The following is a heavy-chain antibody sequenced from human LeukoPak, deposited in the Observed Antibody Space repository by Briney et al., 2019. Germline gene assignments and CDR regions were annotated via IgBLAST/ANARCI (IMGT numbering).Heavy chain of an antibody. D-gene: IGHD5-24*01. Sequence: PGRSLRLSCAASGFTFSSYGMHWVRQAPGKGLEWVAVISYDGSNKYYADSVKGRFTISRDNSKSTLYLQMNSLRAEDTAIYYCEKDLEARGGYNPEYWGQGTLVTVSS. CDR3: EKDLEARGGYNPEY. J-gene: IGHJ4*02. CDR2: ISYDGSNK. CDR1: GFTFSSYG. V-gene: IGHV3-30*18.